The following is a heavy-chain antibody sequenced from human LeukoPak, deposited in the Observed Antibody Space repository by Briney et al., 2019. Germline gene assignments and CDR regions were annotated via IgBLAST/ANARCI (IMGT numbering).Heavy chain of an antibody. CDR3: ARDPSLGGGAI. V-gene: IGHV3-21*01. J-gene: IGHJ4*02. D-gene: IGHD3-16*01. Sequence: GGSLRLSCAASGFTFSSYSMNWVRQAPGKGLEWVSSISSSSSSYIYYADSVKGRFTISRDNAKNSLYLQMNSLRAEDTAVYYCARDPSLGGGAIWGQGTLVTVSS. CDR1: GFTFSSYS. CDR2: ISSSSSSYI.